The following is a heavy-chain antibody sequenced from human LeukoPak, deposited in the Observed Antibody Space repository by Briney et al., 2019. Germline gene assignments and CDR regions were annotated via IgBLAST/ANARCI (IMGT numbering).Heavy chain of an antibody. Sequence: ASVKVSCKVSGYTLTELSMHWVRQAPGKGLEWMGGFDPEDGETIYAQKFQGRVTMTEDTSTDTAYMGLSSLRSEDTAVYYCATYNSSSWPTFDYWGQGTLVTVSS. CDR3: ATYNSSSWPTFDY. CDR1: GYTLTELS. CDR2: FDPEDGET. D-gene: IGHD6-13*01. J-gene: IGHJ4*02. V-gene: IGHV1-24*01.